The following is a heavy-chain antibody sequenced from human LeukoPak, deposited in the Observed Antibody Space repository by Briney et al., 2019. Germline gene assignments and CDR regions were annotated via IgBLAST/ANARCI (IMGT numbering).Heavy chain of an antibody. V-gene: IGHV1-8*02. D-gene: IGHD6-19*01. CDR2: MNPNSGNT. CDR3: ARGSVADYYYYYYGMDV. Sequence: ASVKVSCKASGCTFSTYGISWVRQATGQGLEWMGWMNPNSGNTGYAQKFQGRVTMTRNTSISTAYMELSSLRSEDTAVYYCARGSVADYYYYYYGMDVWGQGTTVTVSS. CDR1: GCTFSTYG. J-gene: IGHJ6*02.